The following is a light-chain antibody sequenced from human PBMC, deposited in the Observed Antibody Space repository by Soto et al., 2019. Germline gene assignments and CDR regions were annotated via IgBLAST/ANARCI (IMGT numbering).Light chain of an antibody. CDR1: QSVSNNY. J-gene: IGKJ1*01. Sequence: EIVLAQSPSTLSLSPGERATRSCRASQSVSNNYLAWYQQKPGQDPRXLIYGESNRATGIPDRFSGSGSGTDFTPTISRLEPEDFAVYYCQQYGSSGTFGQGTKVDNK. CDR2: GES. V-gene: IGKV3-20*01. CDR3: QQYGSSGT.